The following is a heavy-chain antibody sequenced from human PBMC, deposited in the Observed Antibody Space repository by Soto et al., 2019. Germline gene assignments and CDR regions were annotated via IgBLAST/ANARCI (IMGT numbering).Heavy chain of an antibody. Sequence: QVQLVESGGGVVQPGRSLRLSCAASGFTFSAYGMHWVRQAPGKXLXXVAVISYDGSNKYYADSVKGRFTISRDNSKNTLYLQMNSLRAEDTXVYFXXXVTXXXXXXXSXGLDVWGQGTTVTVSS. CDR3: XXVTXXXXXXXSXGLDV. J-gene: IGHJ6*02. V-gene: IGHV3-30*18. CDR1: GFTFSAYG. CDR2: ISYDGSNK.